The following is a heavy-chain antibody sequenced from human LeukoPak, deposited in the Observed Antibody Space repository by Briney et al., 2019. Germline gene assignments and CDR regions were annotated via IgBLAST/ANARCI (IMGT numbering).Heavy chain of an antibody. V-gene: IGHV3-53*05. CDR1: GFTVSSNY. CDR3: AKPLYFGESLNWFDP. J-gene: IGHJ5*02. Sequence: SGGSLRLSCAASGFTVSSNYMSWVRQAPGKGLEWVSVIYSGGSTYYADSVKGRFTISRDNSKNTLYLQMNSLRVEDSAVYYCAKPLYFGESLNWFDPWGQGTSVTVSS. CDR2: IYSGGST. D-gene: IGHD3-10*01.